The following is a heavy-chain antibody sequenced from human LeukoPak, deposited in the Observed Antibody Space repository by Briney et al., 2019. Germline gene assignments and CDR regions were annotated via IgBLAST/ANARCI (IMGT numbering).Heavy chain of an antibody. D-gene: IGHD1-26*01. Sequence: SETLSLTCTVSGGSISSYYWSWIRQPPGKGLEWIGYIYHSGSTNYNPSLKSRVTISVDKSKNQFSLKLSSVTAADTAVYYCARDHSGSYSYFDYWGQGTLVTVSS. CDR1: GGSISSYY. V-gene: IGHV4-59*12. CDR2: IYHSGST. CDR3: ARDHSGSYSYFDY. J-gene: IGHJ4*02.